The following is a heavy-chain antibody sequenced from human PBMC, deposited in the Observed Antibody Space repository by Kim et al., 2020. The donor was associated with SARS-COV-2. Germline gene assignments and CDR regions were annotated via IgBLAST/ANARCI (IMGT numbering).Heavy chain of an antibody. V-gene: IGHV3-48*02. CDR1: GFTFRSYS. Sequence: GGSLRLSCAASGFTFRSYSMNWVRQAPGKGLEWVSYISSSSSTIYYADSVKGRFTISRDNAKNSLYLQMSSLRDEDTAVYYCARDLVGYYFDYWGQGTLVTVSS. D-gene: IGHD3-9*01. J-gene: IGHJ4*02. CDR3: ARDLVGYYFDY. CDR2: ISSSSSTI.